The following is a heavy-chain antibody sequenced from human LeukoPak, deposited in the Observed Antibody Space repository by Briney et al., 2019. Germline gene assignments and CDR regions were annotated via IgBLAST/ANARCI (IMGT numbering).Heavy chain of an antibody. CDR3: ARRGGIAAAGTAVDY. V-gene: IGHV3-7*01. D-gene: IGHD6-13*01. CDR1: EFTFSSYW. J-gene: IGHJ4*02. CDR2: INQDGSEK. Sequence: GGSLRLSCEASEFTFSSYWMTWVRQAPGKGLKWLANINQDGSEKYYVDSVRGRFTISRDNAENTVYLQMNGLRAEDTAIYYCARRGGIAAAGTAVDYWGQGTLVTVSS.